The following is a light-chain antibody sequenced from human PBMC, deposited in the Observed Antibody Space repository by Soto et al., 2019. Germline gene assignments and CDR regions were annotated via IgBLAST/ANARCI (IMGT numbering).Light chain of an antibody. J-gene: IGKJ1*01. Sequence: DIQLTPSPSTLSASVGDRFTITCRASQSIGRWLAWYQQKPGKAPKVLIWDATTLHRGVPSRFSGSGSGTEFTLTISSLQPDDFATYYCQQYNDYSTWTFGQGTKGDIK. CDR2: DAT. CDR3: QQYNDYSTWT. V-gene: IGKV1-5*01. CDR1: QSIGRW.